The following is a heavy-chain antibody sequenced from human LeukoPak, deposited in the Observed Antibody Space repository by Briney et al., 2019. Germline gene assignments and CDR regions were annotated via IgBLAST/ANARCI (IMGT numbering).Heavy chain of an antibody. V-gene: IGHV1-2*02. D-gene: IGHD6-13*01. CDR3: ARVYGSSWYVGYCFDY. J-gene: IGHJ4*02. CDR1: GYTFTGYY. CDR2: INPNSGGT. Sequence: ASVKVSCKASGYTFTGYYMNWVRQAPGQGLEWMGWINPNSGGTNYAQKFQGRVTMTRDTSISTAYMELSRLRSDDMAVYYCARVYGSSWYVGYCFDYWGQGTLVTVSS.